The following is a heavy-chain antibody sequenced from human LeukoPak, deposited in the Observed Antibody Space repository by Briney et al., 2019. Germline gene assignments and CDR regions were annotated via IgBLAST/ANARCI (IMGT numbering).Heavy chain of an antibody. CDR3: AREITTNGGRYFDY. V-gene: IGHV3-23*01. CDR2: ISGSSGTT. Sequence: GGSLRLSCAASGFTFSSYGMNWVRQGPGMGLEWVSGISGSSGTTYYADSVKGRFTISRDNSKNTLYLQMNSLRAEDTAVYYCAREITTNGGRYFDYWGQGTLVTVSS. CDR1: GFTFSSYG. J-gene: IGHJ4*02. D-gene: IGHD7-27*01.